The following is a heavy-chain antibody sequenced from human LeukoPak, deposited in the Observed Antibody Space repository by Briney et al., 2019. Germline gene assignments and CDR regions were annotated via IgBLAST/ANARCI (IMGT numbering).Heavy chain of an antibody. V-gene: IGHV4-39*01. Sequence: KPSETLSLTCTVSGGSISSSSYYWGWIRQPPGKGLGWIGNFYYSGSTYYNPSLKSRVTISVDTSKNQFSLKLSSVTAADTAVYYCARLIVAAGPSNDYFDYWGQGALVTVSS. J-gene: IGHJ4*02. CDR3: ARLIVAAGPSNDYFDY. CDR1: GGSISSSSYY. D-gene: IGHD6-13*01. CDR2: FYYSGST.